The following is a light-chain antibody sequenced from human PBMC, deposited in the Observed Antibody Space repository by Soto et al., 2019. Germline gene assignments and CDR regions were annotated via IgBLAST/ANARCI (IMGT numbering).Light chain of an antibody. CDR3: QQYNNWPQT. CDR1: QSVSSY. Sequence: EIVLTQSPATLSLSPGERATLSCRASQSVSSYLAWYQQKPGQAPRLLIYDASTRATGIPARFSGSGSGTEFTLSISSLQSEDFAVYYCQQYNNWPQTFGQGTKVDI. J-gene: IGKJ1*01. CDR2: DAS. V-gene: IGKV3D-15*01.